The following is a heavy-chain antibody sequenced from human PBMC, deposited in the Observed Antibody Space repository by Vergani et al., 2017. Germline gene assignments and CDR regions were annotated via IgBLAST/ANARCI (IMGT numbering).Heavy chain of an antibody. V-gene: IGHV4-59*01. CDR3: ARGLAARRGIFDY. CDR2: IYYSGST. J-gene: IGHJ4*02. D-gene: IGHD6-6*01. CDR1: GGSISSYY. Sequence: QVQLQESGPGLVKPSETLSLTCTVSGGSISSYYWSWIRQPPGKGLEWIGYIYYSGSTNYKPSLKSRVTISVDTSKNQFSLKLSSVTAADTAVYYCARGLAARRGIFDYWGQGTLVTVSS.